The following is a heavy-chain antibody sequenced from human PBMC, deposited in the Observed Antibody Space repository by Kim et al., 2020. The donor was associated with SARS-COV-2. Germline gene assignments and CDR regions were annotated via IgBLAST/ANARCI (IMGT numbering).Heavy chain of an antibody. Sequence: SETLSLTCAVYGGSFSGYYWSWIRQPPGKGLEWIGEINHSGSTNYNPSLKSRVTISVDTSKNQFSLKLSSVTAADTAVYYCATITGYGDYKDWFDPWGQGTLVTVSS. CDR3: ATITGYGDYKDWFDP. CDR1: GGSFSGYY. D-gene: IGHD4-17*01. CDR2: INHSGST. V-gene: IGHV4-34*01. J-gene: IGHJ5*02.